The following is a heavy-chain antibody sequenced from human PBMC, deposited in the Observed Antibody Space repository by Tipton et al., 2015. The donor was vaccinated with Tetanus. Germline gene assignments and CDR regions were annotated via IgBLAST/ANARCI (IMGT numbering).Heavy chain of an antibody. CDR3: ARDQGGGRVARLNWFGP. CDR2: IYYSGST. D-gene: IGHD3-16*01. CDR1: GASISSGGYF. V-gene: IGHV4-31*03. Sequence: TLSLTCSVSGASISSGGYFWNWIRHRPGKGLEWIGYIYYSGSTFYNPSLKSRVTMSVDTSKNQFSLRLSSVTAADTAVYYCARDQGGGRVARLNWFGPWGQGALGTVSS. J-gene: IGHJ5*02.